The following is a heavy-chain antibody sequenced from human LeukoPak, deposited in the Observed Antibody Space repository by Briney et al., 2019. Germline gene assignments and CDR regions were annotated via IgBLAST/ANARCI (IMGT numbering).Heavy chain of an antibody. Sequence: SETLSLTCAVYGGSFSGYYWSWIRQPPGKGLEWIGEINHSGSTNYNPSLKSRVTISVDTSKNQFSLKLSSVTAADTAVYYCARGRGPLAELERYGSGWFDPWGQGTLVTVSS. CDR1: GGSFSGYY. CDR2: INHSGST. CDR3: ARGRGPLAELERYGSGWFDP. J-gene: IGHJ5*02. V-gene: IGHV4-34*01. D-gene: IGHD1-1*01.